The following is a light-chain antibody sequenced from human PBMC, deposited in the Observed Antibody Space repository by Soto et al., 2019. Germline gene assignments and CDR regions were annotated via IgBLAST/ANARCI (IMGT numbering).Light chain of an antibody. CDR3: QQYNSYPYT. J-gene: IGKJ2*01. CDR2: DAS. CDR1: QNIFSW. V-gene: IGKV1-5*01. Sequence: DIPMTQTPSTLSASVGDRVTITCRASQNIFSWLAWHQQKPGKAPKLLIYDASTLEGGAPSRFSGSGSGTEFTLTISSLQADDSAIYYCQQYNSYPYTFGRGTKLEIK.